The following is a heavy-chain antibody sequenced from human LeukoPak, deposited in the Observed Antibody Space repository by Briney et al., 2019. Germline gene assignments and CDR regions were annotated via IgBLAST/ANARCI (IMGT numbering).Heavy chain of an antibody. Sequence: PSETLSLTCAVYGGSFSGYYWSWIRQPPGKGLEWIGEINHSGSTNYNPSLKSRVTISVDTSKNQFSLKLSSVTAGDTAVYYCARGSSSYGTNFDYWGQGTLVTVSS. D-gene: IGHD1-26*01. CDR1: GGSFSGYY. V-gene: IGHV4-34*01. CDR2: INHSGST. J-gene: IGHJ4*02. CDR3: ARGSSSYGTNFDY.